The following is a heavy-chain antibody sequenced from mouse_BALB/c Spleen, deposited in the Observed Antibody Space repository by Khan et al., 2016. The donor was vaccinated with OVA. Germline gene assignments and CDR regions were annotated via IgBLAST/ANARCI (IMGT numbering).Heavy chain of an antibody. CDR3: ARGNYYGYYFDY. D-gene: IGHD1-1*01. Sequence: EVQLQESGPGLVKPSQSLSLTCTVTGYSITSGYAWNWIRQFPENKLEWMGYISYSGGTSYKPSLKSRISITRDTSKNQFFLQLNSVTTEDTATYCCARGNYYGYYFDYWGQGTPLTVSS. CDR2: ISYSGGT. CDR1: GYSITSGYA. V-gene: IGHV3-2*02. J-gene: IGHJ2*01.